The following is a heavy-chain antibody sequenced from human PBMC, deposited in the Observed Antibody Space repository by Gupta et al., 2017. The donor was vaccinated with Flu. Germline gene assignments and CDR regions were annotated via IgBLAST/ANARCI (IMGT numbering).Heavy chain of an antibody. Sequence: QVQLQESAPGLVKSAETLSLICSVSGDSVTSSYFYWGWIRQSPGKGLDWVGSILSSGTAYYNPSLESRVAMSIDTSKNQFSLRVSSVTAADTAVYYCARLSRSWYSFDLWGQGTTVTVSS. CDR3: ARLSRSWYSFDL. V-gene: IGHV4-39*01. J-gene: IGHJ3*01. D-gene: IGHD6-13*01. CDR2: ILSSGTA. CDR1: GDSVTSSYFY.